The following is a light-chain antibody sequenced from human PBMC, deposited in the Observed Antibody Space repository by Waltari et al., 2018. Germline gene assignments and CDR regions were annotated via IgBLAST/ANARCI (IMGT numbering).Light chain of an antibody. V-gene: IGLV2-14*01. J-gene: IGLJ3*02. CDR1: SSDVGGYNY. CDR2: QVS. Sequence: QSALTQPASVSGSPGQSLTFPCTGTSSDVGGYNYVSWYQQHPGTAPRLMLYQVSNRPSGLSNLFSGSTSGNAASLTISGLQAENEADYYCSSYTTSSTVVFGGGTKLTVL. CDR3: SSYTTSSTVV.